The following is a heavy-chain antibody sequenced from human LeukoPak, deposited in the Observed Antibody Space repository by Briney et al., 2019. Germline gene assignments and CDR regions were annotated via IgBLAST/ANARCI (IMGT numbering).Heavy chain of an antibody. J-gene: IGHJ4*02. CDR3: TRDAALVPGKNF. CDR2: ISYSGSTL. V-gene: IGHV3-11*04. CDR1: GFTFSDYY. Sequence: GGSLRLSCAASGFTFSDYYMSWIRQAPGKGLEWVSYISYSGSTLYYADSVKGRFTMSRDNAKNSVYLQMNSLRAEDTAVYYCTRDAALVPGKNFWGQGTLVTVPS. D-gene: IGHD6-19*01.